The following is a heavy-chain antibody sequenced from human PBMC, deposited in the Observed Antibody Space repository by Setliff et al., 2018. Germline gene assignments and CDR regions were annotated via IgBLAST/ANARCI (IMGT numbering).Heavy chain of an antibody. CDR2: TIPMFGTT. Sequence: ASVKVSCKASGAAFSSYGISWVRQAPGQGLEWMGGTIPMFGTTEYAQKFQGRLTIITDESTNTAFMQLSSLRSDDTAVYYCARDTHQWDPLYFDSWGQGTLVTVSS. V-gene: IGHV1-69*05. J-gene: IGHJ4*02. CDR3: ARDTHQWDPLYFDS. CDR1: GAAFSSYG. D-gene: IGHD1-26*01.